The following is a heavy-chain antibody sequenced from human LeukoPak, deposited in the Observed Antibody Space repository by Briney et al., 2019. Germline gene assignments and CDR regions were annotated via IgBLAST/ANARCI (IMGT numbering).Heavy chain of an antibody. D-gene: IGHD5-24*01. CDR3: ARGSGGTRHTSYSDRDLDY. V-gene: IGHV3-11*01. Sequence: GGSLRLSCAASGFTFSGFAMSWVRRTPGKGLEWVSYISSSGSTIYYADSVKGRFTISRDNAKNSLYLQMNSLRAEDTAVYYCARGSGGTRHTSYSDRDLDYWGQGTLVTVSS. CDR1: GFTFSGFA. J-gene: IGHJ4*02. CDR2: ISSSGSTI.